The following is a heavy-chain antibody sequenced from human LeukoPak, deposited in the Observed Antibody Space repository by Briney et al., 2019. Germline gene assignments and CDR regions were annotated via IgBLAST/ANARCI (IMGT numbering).Heavy chain of an antibody. CDR1: GFTFTSYA. V-gene: IGHV3-23*01. CDR3: AKDRHPPRDGYNLGGLDY. CDR2: ISAGAGTT. D-gene: IGHD5-24*01. Sequence: GGSLRLSCAASGFTFTSYAMSWVRQAPGVGLEWVSTISAGAGTTNFADSVKGRFTISRDNSKNTLYLQMNSLRAEDTAVYYCAKDRHPPRDGYNLGGLDYWGQGALVTVSS. J-gene: IGHJ4*02.